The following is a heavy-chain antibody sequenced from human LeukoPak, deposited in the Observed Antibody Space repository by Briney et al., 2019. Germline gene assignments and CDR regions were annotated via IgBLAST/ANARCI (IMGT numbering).Heavy chain of an antibody. CDR3: ARGGSSSTDPDY. CDR2: ISSSRSYI. D-gene: IGHD2-2*01. V-gene: IGHV3-21*01. J-gene: IGHJ4*02. Sequence: GGSLRLSCAASGFTFSSYSMNWVRQAPGKGLEWVSSISSSRSYIYYADSVKGRFTISRDNAKKSLYLQMNSLRAEDTAVYYCARGGSSSTDPDYWGQGTLVTVSS. CDR1: GFTFSSYS.